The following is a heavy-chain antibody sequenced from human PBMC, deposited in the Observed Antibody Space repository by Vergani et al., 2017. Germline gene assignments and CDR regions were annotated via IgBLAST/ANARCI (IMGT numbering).Heavy chain of an antibody. Sequence: QVQLQESGPGLVKTSETLSLTCTVPGGSISSYYWSWIRQPPGKGLEWIGYIYYRGSTNYNPALKSRVTISVATSKNQFSLKLSSVTAADTAVYYCARNPYCGGDCYSDAFDIWSQGTMVTVSS. CDR3: ARNPYCGGDCYSDAFDI. V-gene: IGHV4-59*01. D-gene: IGHD2-21*02. CDR1: GGSISSYY. CDR2: IYYRGST. J-gene: IGHJ3*02.